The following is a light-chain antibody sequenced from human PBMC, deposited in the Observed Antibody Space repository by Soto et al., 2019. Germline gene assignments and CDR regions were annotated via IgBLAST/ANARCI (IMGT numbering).Light chain of an antibody. J-gene: IGLJ2*01. V-gene: IGLV6-57*04. CDR1: SGNIASNF. CDR3: QSYDSKTVV. Sequence: NFMLTQTHSVSESPGKTVTISCTRSSGNIASNFVQWYRQRPGSAPTTVIYEDDQRPSGVPDRFSGSVDSASNVASLTISGLKTEDDADYYCQSYDSKTVVFGGGTQLTVL. CDR2: EDD.